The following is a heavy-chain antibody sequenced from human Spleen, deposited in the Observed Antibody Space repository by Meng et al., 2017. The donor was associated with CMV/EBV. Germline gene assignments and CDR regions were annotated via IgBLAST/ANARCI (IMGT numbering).Heavy chain of an antibody. D-gene: IGHD3-10*01. CDR2: IYFSGVT. CDR3: ARISPVKYGSGTYYFDY. V-gene: IGHV4-31*03. J-gene: IGHJ4*02. CDR1: GASIPHGGYY. Sequence: SETLSLTCTVSGASIPHGGYYWSWIRQHPERGLEWIGFIYFSGVTYYNPSLKSRITISVDASKRQFFLKLNSVTAADTAVYYCARISPVKYGSGTYYFDYWGQGTLVTVSS.